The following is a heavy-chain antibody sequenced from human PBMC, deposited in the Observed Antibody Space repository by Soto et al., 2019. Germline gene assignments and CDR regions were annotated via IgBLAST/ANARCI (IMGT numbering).Heavy chain of an antibody. V-gene: IGHV4-34*01. D-gene: IGHD6-6*01. CDR2: INHSGST. J-gene: IGHJ4*02. CDR3: GRSSIAARAVDY. CDR1: GGSFSGYY. Sequence: SETLSLTCAVYGGSFSGYYWSWIRQPPGKGLEWIGEINHSGSTNYNPSLKSRVTISVDTSKNQFSLKLSSVTAADTAVYYCGRSSIAARAVDYWGQGTLVTVSS.